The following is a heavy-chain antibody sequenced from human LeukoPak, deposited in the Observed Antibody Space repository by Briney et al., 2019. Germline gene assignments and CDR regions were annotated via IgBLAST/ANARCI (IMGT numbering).Heavy chain of an antibody. V-gene: IGHV4-4*07. CDR3: ARGVDYCYYMDV. J-gene: IGHJ6*03. CDR1: GGSISGYY. CDR2: IYTTEST. Sequence: PSETLSLTCTVSGGSISGYYWSWIRQPAGKGLEWIGRIYTTESTNYNPSLKSRVTISVDKSKNQFSLKLSSVTAADTAVYYCARGVDYCYYMDVWGKGTTVTVSS.